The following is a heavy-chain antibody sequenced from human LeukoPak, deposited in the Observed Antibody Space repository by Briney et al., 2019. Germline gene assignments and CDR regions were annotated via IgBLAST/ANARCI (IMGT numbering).Heavy chain of an antibody. Sequence: SETLSLTCTVSGGSISSSSYYWGWIRQPPGKGLEWIGSIYYSGSTYYNPSLKSRVTISVDTSKNQFSLKLSSVTAADTAVYYCARDVSCSGGSCYGLSDNWFDPWGQGTLVTVSS. CDR3: ARDVSCSGGSCYGLSDNWFDP. D-gene: IGHD2-15*01. J-gene: IGHJ5*02. CDR1: GGSISSSSYY. V-gene: IGHV4-39*07. CDR2: IYYSGST.